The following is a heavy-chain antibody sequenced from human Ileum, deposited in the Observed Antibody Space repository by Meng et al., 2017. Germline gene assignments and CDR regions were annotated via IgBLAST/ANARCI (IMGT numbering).Heavy chain of an antibody. CDR3: AREGAYNGGDY. CDR2: MNTDKGNT. V-gene: IGHV1-18*01. CDR1: GYTFTTYG. J-gene: IGHJ4*02. Sequence: QVQLVQSGAEVNKPGASVTVSCKASGYTFTTYGISWVRQAPGQGLEWMGWMNTDKGNTNYAQKFQGRVTMTRDTSTSTAYMELRSLRSDDTAVYYCAREGAYNGGDYWGQGTLVTVSS. D-gene: IGHD1-1*01.